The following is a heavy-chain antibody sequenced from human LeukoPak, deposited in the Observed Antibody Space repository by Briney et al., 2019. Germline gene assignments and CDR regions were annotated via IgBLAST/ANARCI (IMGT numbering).Heavy chain of an antibody. CDR2: INHSGST. J-gene: IGHJ4*02. D-gene: IGHD6-13*01. Sequence: SETLSLTCAVYGGSLSGYYWSWIRQPPGKGLEWIGEINHSGSTDCSPSLKSRVTISVDTSKNQFSLKLRSVTAADTAVYYCARVRVKSSSWYPVDYWGQGTLVTVSS. CDR1: GGSLSGYY. CDR3: ARVRVKSSSWYPVDY. V-gene: IGHV4-34*01.